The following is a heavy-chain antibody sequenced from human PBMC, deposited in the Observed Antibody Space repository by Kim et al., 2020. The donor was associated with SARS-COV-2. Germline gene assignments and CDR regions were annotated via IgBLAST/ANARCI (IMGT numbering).Heavy chain of an antibody. V-gene: IGHV3-48*02. CDR3: ARGLDMDV. CDR2: ISSTGNTL. Sequence: GGSLRLSCAASGFSFSIYSMNWVRQTPWKGLEWVSYISSTGNTLYYADSAKGRFTISRDNAKNSVILQMTSLRDEDTAVYYCARGLDMDVWGQGTTVTVSS. J-gene: IGHJ6*02. CDR1: GFSFSIYS.